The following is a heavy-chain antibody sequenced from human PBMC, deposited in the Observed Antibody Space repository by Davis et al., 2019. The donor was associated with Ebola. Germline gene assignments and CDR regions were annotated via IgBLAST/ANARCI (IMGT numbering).Heavy chain of an antibody. CDR3: ATLGYCSGGSCYHGMDV. J-gene: IGHJ6*02. D-gene: IGHD2-15*01. V-gene: IGHV3-23*01. Sequence: GESLKISCAASGFTFSTYAMGWVRQAPGKGLEWVSDISSGGGAPYYADSVKGRFTISRDNAKNSLYLQMNSLRDEDTAVYYCATLGYCSGGSCYHGMDVWGQGTTVTVSS. CDR1: GFTFSTYA. CDR2: ISSGGGAP.